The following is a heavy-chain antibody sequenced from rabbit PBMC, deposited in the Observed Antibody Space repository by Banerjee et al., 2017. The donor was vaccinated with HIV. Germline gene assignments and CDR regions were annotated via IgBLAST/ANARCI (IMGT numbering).Heavy chain of an antibody. J-gene: IGHJ4*01. V-gene: IGHV1S40*01. CDR2: IDAGSSGNT. CDR3: ARSLTGDGYIFNL. CDR1: GFSFSRSYW. Sequence: QSLEESGGDLVKPGASLTLTCTASGFSFSRSYWICWVRQAPGKGLEWIACIDAGSSGNTYYTSWVNGRFTISSDNAQNTVDLQMNSLTAADTATYFCARSLTGDGYIFNLWGPGT. D-gene: IGHD3-1*01.